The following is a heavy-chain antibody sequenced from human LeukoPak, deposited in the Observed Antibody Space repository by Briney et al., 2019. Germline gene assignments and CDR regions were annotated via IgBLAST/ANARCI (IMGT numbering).Heavy chain of an antibody. Sequence: GGSLRLSCVASGFTISTNYMSWVRQAPGKGLKWVSVIHASGSTYYADSMKGRFTISGDNSKNTLYLQMNSLRAEDTAVYYCAREVGSWGQGTLVTVSS. CDR1: GFTISTNY. D-gene: IGHD1-26*01. V-gene: IGHV3-66*01. CDR3: AREVGS. CDR2: IHASGST. J-gene: IGHJ5*02.